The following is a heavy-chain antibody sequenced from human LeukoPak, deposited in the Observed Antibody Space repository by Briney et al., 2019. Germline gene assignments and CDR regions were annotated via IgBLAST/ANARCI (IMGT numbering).Heavy chain of an antibody. J-gene: IGHJ4*02. D-gene: IGHD6-19*01. Sequence: GGSLRLSCAASGYTVGSNYMGWVRQAPGKGLEWVSVIYPGGTTYYPDSVKGRFTISRDNSKNTLFLQMNSLRAEDTAIYYCARLAVAYFDSWGQGTLVSVSS. CDR1: GYTVGSNY. CDR3: ARLAVAYFDS. CDR2: IYPGGTT. V-gene: IGHV3-66*04.